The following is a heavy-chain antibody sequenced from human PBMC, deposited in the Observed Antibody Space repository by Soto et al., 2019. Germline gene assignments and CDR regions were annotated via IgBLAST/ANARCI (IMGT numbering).Heavy chain of an antibody. Sequence: PSETLSLTCTVSGGSITSSSYYWGWIRQPPGKGLEWIGNIYYSGSTYYNPSLKSRVTISVDTSKNQFSLKLSTETAADTAVYYCMLGSGWKDFDYWGQGTLVTVS. CDR1: GGSITSSSYY. CDR2: IYYSGST. J-gene: IGHJ4*02. CDR3: MLGSGWKDFDY. V-gene: IGHV4-39*01. D-gene: IGHD3-22*01.